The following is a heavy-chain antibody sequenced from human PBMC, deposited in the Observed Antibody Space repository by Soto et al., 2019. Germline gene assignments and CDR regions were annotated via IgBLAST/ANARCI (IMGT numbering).Heavy chain of an antibody. Sequence: ASVKVSCKASGYTFTGYFIHWVRQAPGQGLEWMGWINPNSGDTKYAQKFQGRVTMTRDTSISTAYMELTLLRSDDTAIYYCARGGGTIHAPYPWGEGTLVTVSS. CDR3: ARGGGTIHAPYP. CDR2: INPNSGDT. V-gene: IGHV1-2*02. J-gene: IGHJ5*02. CDR1: GYTFTGYF. D-gene: IGHD3-10*01.